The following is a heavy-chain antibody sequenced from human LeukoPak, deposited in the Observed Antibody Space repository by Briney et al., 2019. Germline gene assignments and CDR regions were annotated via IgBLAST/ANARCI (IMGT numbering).Heavy chain of an antibody. CDR1: GFTFSNYV. Sequence: GGSLRLSCAASGFTFSNYVMTWVRQAPGKGLEWVSAISGSGGNTYYADSVEGRFTISRDNSRNTLYLQMNSLSVEDTAFYYCAKDLANSWTIDYWGQGTLVTVSS. CDR2: ISGSGGNT. CDR3: AKDLANSWTIDY. D-gene: IGHD1-1*01. J-gene: IGHJ4*02. V-gene: IGHV3-23*01.